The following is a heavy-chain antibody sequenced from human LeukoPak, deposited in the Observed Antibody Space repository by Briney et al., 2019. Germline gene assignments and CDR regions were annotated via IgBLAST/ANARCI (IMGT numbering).Heavy chain of an antibody. CDR2: INHSGSA. CDR3: ARGIYDSGGYLDAFDI. V-gene: IGHV4-34*01. D-gene: IGHD3-22*01. CDR1: GGSFSGYY. Sequence: PSETLSLTWAVSGGSFSGYYWTWIRQPPGKGLEWIGEINHSGSANYNPSLKSRVTISLDTSKNQFSLKLSSVTAADTAVYYCARGIYDSGGYLDAFDIWGQGTMVTVSS. J-gene: IGHJ3*02.